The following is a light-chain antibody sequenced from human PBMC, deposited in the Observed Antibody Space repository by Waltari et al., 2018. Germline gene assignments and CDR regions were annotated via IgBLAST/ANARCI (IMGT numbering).Light chain of an antibody. CDR2: EVN. V-gene: IGLV2-11*01. J-gene: IGLJ2*01. CDR3: CSYAGDYTLV. Sequence: QSALTQPRSVSGSPGQSVTISCSGTSHDVCAYNHISWYQQSPGTAPKLLIYEVNNRPSGVPDRFSASKSGNTASLTISGLRAEDEADYYCCSYAGDYTLVFGGGTKLTVL. CDR1: SHDVCAYNH.